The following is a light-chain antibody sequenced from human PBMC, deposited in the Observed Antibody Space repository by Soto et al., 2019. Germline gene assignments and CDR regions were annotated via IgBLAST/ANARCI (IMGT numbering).Light chain of an antibody. CDR1: QTISSW. CDR3: QHYNSYSEA. V-gene: IGKV1-5*03. Sequence: DIQMAQSPCALSVSLVYAFTITCLASQTISSWLAWYQQKPGKAPKLLIYKASTLKSGVPSRFSGSGSGTEFTLTISSLQPDDFATYYCQHYNSYSEAFGQGTKVDI. CDR2: KAS. J-gene: IGKJ1*01.